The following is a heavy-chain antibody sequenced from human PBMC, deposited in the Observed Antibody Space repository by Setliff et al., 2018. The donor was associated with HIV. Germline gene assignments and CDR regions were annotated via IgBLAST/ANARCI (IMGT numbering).Heavy chain of an antibody. D-gene: IGHD2-21*01. Sequence: SETLSLTCTVSGGSISNYYWSWIRQSPGKGLEWIGYISNTGNTKYNPSLKSRVTIAGDTSKNQFSVRLTSVTAADTAVYYCARLSIPAYYYMDVWGKGTTVTVSS. CDR2: ISNTGNT. V-gene: IGHV4-59*01. CDR1: GGSISNYY. CDR3: ARLSIPAYYYMDV. J-gene: IGHJ6*03.